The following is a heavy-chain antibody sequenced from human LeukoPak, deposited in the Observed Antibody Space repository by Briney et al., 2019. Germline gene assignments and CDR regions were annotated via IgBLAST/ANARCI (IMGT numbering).Heavy chain of an antibody. D-gene: IGHD6-6*01. Sequence: ETSETLSLTCTVSGGSISSSSYYWGWIRQPPGKGLEWIGSIYYSGSTYYNPSLKSRVTISVDTSKNQFSLKLSSVTAADTAVYYCARDIAAHPYYYYYYYMDVWGKGTTVTVSS. CDR2: IYYSGST. J-gene: IGHJ6*03. V-gene: IGHV4-39*07. CDR1: GGSISSSSYY. CDR3: ARDIAAHPYYYYYYYMDV.